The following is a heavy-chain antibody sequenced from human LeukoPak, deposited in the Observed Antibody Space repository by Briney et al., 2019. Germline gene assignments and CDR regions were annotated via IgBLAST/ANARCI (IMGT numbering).Heavy chain of an antibody. D-gene: IGHD3-10*01. CDR1: GYTFTDYY. J-gene: IGHJ4*02. Sequence: GASVKVSCKASGYTFTDYYIHWVRQAPGQGLQWMGWINPNGGGTIYAQKFQGRVTMTRDTSISAAYMELSRLTSDDTAVYWCARVRDSGSYYLYWGQGTLVTVSS. V-gene: IGHV1-2*02. CDR3: ARVRDSGSYYLY. CDR2: INPNGGGT.